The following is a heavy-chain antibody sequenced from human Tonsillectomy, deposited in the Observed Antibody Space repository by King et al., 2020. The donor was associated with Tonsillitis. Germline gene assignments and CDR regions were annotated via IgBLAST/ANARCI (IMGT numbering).Heavy chain of an antibody. D-gene: IGHD1-14*01. CDR3: AKDRRSREIDRFPIAY. CDR1: GFTFSSYG. J-gene: IGHJ4*02. Sequence: VQLVESGGGVVQPGRSLRLSCAASGFTFSSYGMHWVRQAPGKGLEWVAVISYDGSNKYYGDSVKGRFTISRDNSKNTLYLQMNSLTAEDTAVYYCAKDRRSREIDRFPIAYWGRGTRVPVSS. V-gene: IGHV3-30*18. CDR2: ISYDGSNK.